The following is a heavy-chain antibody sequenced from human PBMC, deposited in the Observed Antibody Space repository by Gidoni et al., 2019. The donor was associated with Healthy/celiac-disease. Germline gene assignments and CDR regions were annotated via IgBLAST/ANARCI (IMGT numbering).Heavy chain of an antibody. CDR3: ARGCRDGSNYAFDY. CDR2: IYHSGST. D-gene: IGHD4-4*01. Sequence: QVQLQESGPGLVKPSGTLSITCAVSGGCISSSNWWSWVLQPPGKGLVWIGEIYHSGSTYYNPSLKSRVTISVDKSKNQFSLKLSSVTAADTAVYYCARGCRDGSNYAFDYWGQGTLVTVSS. V-gene: IGHV4-4*02. CDR1: GGCISSSNW. J-gene: IGHJ4*02.